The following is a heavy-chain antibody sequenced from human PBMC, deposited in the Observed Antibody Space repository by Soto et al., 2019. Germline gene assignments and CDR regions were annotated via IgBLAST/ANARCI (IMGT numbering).Heavy chain of an antibody. V-gene: IGHV3-48*02. CDR2: ISYTSSTI. J-gene: IGHJ5*02. CDR1: GFTFSTYS. Sequence: EVPLVESGGGLAQPGGSLRLSCAASGFTFSTYSMNWVRQAPGKGLEWVSYISYTSSTIYYADSVKGRFTISRDNAKNSLFLQMHSLRDEDTAVYYCARDNGLAGSFDPWGQGTLVTVSS. D-gene: IGHD2-21*01. CDR3: ARDNGLAGSFDP.